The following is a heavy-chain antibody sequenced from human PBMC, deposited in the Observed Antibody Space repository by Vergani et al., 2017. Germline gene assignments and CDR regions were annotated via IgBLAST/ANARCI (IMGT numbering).Heavy chain of an antibody. CDR2: ISWNSGSI. CDR1: GFTFSSYA. CDR3: ARDRQQLWRYYFDY. V-gene: IGHV3-9*01. Sequence: EVQLLESGGGLVQPRGSLRLSCAASGFTFSSYAMSWVRQAPGKGLEWVSGISWNSGSIGYADSVKGRFTISRDNAKNSLYLQMNRLRAEDTALYYCARDRQQLWRYYFDYWGQGTLVTVSS. D-gene: IGHD5-18*01. J-gene: IGHJ4*02.